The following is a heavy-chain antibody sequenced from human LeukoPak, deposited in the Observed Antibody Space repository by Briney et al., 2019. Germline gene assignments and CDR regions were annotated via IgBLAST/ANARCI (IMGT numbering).Heavy chain of an antibody. CDR1: GFTFSSYA. D-gene: IGHD2-21*01. V-gene: IGHV3-64D*06. J-gene: IGHJ4*02. CDR2: ISSNGGST. Sequence: PGGSLRLSCSASGFTFSSYAMHWVRHAPGEGLEYVSAISSNGGSTYYADSVKGRFTISRDNSKNTLYLQMSSLRAEDTAVYYCVGIAFKHYFDYWGQGTLVTVAS. CDR3: VGIAFKHYFDY.